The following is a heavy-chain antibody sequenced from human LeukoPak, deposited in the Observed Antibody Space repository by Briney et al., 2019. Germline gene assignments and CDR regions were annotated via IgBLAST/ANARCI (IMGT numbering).Heavy chain of an antibody. V-gene: IGHV1-2*02. CDR3: ARVPRSYYYYYYMDV. CDR1: GYTFTGYN. CDR2: INPNSGGA. J-gene: IGHJ6*03. Sequence: ASVKVSCKASGYTFTGYNMHWVRQAPGQGLEWMGWINPNSGGANYAQKFQGRVTMTRDTSISTAYMELSRLRSDDTAVYYCARVPRSYYYYYYMDVWGKGTTVTVSS.